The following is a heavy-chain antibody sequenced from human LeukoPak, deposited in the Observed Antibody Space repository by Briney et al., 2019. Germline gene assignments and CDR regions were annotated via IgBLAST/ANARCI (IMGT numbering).Heavy chain of an antibody. CDR1: GFTFSIYG. CDR3: ARVDPYDFWSGY. V-gene: IGHV3-23*01. Sequence: GGSLRLSCAASGFTFSIYGMSWVRQAPGKGLEWVSTITGSGGSTYYADSVKGRFTISRDNSKNTLYLQMNSLRVEDTAVYYCARVDPYDFWSGYWGQGTLVTVSS. D-gene: IGHD3-3*01. J-gene: IGHJ4*02. CDR2: ITGSGGST.